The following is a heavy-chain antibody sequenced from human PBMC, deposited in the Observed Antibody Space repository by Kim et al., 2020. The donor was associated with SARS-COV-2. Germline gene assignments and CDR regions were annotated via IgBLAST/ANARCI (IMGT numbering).Heavy chain of an antibody. CDR2: IYYSGST. D-gene: IGHD3-22*01. CDR3: ARLVADDSSGYPYWYFDL. Sequence: SETLSLTCTVSGGSISSSSYHWGWIRQPPGKGLEWIGSIYYSGSTYYNPSLKSRVTISVDTSKNQFSLKLSSVTAADTAVYYCARLVADDSSGYPYWYFDLWGRGTLVTVSS. V-gene: IGHV4-39*01. J-gene: IGHJ2*01. CDR1: GGSISSSSYH.